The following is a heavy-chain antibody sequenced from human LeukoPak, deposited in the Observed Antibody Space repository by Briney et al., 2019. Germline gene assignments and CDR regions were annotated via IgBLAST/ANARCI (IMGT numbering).Heavy chain of an antibody. CDR3: ARAGIQLPFDY. CDR1: GGSISSYY. V-gene: IGHV4-59*01. CDR2: IYYSGST. J-gene: IGHJ4*02. D-gene: IGHD5-18*01. Sequence: ASETLSLTRTVSGGSISSYYWSWIRQPPGKGLEWIGYIYYSGSTNYNPSLKSRVTISVDTSKNQFSLKLSSVTAADTAVYYCARAGIQLPFDYWGQGTLVTVSS.